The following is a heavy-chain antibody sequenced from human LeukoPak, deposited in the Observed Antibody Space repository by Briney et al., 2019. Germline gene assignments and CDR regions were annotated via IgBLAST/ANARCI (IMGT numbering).Heavy chain of an antibody. Sequence: SVKVSCKASAGTFSSYAISWVRQAPGQGLEWMGGIIPIFGTANYAQKFQGRVTITADESTSTAYMELSSLGSEDTAVYYCARGGGSSTAIDAFDIWGQGTMVTVSS. CDR1: AGTFSSYA. D-gene: IGHD1-26*01. CDR3: ARGGGSSTAIDAFDI. V-gene: IGHV1-69*01. CDR2: IIPIFGTA. J-gene: IGHJ3*02.